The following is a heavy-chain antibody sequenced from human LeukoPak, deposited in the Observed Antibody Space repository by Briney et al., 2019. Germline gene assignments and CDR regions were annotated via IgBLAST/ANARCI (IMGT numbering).Heavy chain of an antibody. V-gene: IGHV1-69*06. Sequence: SVKVSCKASGGTFSSYAISWVRQAPGQGLEWMGGIIPIFGTANYAQKFQGRVTITADKSTSTAYMELSSLRSEDTAVYYCARGVVVTRLDGYYHMDVWGKGTTVTVSS. CDR2: IIPIFGTA. J-gene: IGHJ6*03. CDR3: ARGVVVTRLDGYYHMDV. CDR1: GGTFSSYA. D-gene: IGHD2-21*02.